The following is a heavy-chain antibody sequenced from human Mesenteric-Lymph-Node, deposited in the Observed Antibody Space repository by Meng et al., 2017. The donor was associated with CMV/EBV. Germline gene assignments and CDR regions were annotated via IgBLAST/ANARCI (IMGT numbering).Heavy chain of an antibody. Sequence: GESLKISCAASGFTFSSYWMSWVRQAPGKGLEWVANIKQDGSEKYYVDSVKGRFTISRDNAKNSLYLQMNSLRAEDTAVYYCAAWGGGRNYWGQGTLVTVSS. CDR3: AAWGGGRNY. J-gene: IGHJ4*02. D-gene: IGHD7-27*01. CDR1: GFTFSSYW. CDR2: IKQDGSEK. V-gene: IGHV3-7*01.